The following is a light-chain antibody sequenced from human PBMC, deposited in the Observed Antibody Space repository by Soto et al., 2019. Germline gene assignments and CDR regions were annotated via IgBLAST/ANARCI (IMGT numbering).Light chain of an antibody. Sequence: EIVLTQSPGTRSLSPGERVTLSCRASQSVSTNLAWYQQTRGQAPRLLMFDASTRATGIPGRFSGSGSGTDFTLTISRLEPEDFAVYYCQQYGSSGTFGQGTKVDIK. J-gene: IGKJ1*01. CDR3: QQYGSSGT. V-gene: IGKV3-20*01. CDR1: QSVSTN. CDR2: DAS.